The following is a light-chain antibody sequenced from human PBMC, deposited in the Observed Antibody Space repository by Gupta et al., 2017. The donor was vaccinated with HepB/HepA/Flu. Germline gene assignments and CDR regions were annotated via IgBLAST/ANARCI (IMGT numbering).Light chain of an antibody. CDR2: GNN. CDR1: SSRFGSGAD. Sequence: QSILTQPPSVSGAPGQRVTISCTGSSSRFGSGADVHWYQQLPGTAPNLLIYGNNNRPAGVSDRFSGSKSGTAASLAISGRKPEDEAVYYGQSYDRVSVVVFGGGTKLTVL. CDR3: QSYDRVSVVV. J-gene: IGLJ2*01. V-gene: IGLV1-40*01.